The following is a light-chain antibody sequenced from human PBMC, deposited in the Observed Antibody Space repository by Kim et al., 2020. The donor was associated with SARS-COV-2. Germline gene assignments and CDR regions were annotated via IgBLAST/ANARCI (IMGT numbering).Light chain of an antibody. V-gene: IGKV1-5*03. CDR3: QQYNSYPWT. CDR2: KAS. CDR1: QRISSW. Sequence: DIQMTQSPSTLSASVGDRVTITCRASQRISSWLAWYQQKPGKAPKLLIYKASSLESGVPSRFSGSGSGTEFTLTISSLQPDDFATYYCQQYNSYPWTFGQVTKVDIK. J-gene: IGKJ1*01.